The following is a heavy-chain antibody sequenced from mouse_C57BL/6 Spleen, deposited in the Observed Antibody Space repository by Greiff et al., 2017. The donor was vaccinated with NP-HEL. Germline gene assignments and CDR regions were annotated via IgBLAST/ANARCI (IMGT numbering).Heavy chain of an antibody. D-gene: IGHD1-1*01. J-gene: IGHJ1*03. Sequence: VQLQQSGPELVKPGASVKISCKASGYTFTDYYMNWVKQSHGKILQLIGDINPNNGGTSYNQKFKGKATLTVDKSSSTAYMELRSLTSEDSAVYYCARSYYVDWYFDVWGTGTTVTVSS. V-gene: IGHV1-26*01. CDR3: ARSYYVDWYFDV. CDR2: INPNNGGT. CDR1: GYTFTDYY.